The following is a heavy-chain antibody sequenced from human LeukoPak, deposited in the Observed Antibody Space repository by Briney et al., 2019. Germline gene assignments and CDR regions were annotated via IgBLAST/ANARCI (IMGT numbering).Heavy chain of an antibody. CDR1: GFTFSSYS. D-gene: IGHD2-21*02. Sequence: GGSLRLSCAASGFTFSSYSMNWVRQAPGKGLEWVSSSSSSSSYIYYADSVKGRFTISRDNAKNSLYLQMNSLRAEDTAVYYCAREIRRAIVVVTATHSFDYWGQGTLVTVSS. CDR3: AREIRRAIVVVTATHSFDY. J-gene: IGHJ4*02. CDR2: SSSSSSYI. V-gene: IGHV3-21*01.